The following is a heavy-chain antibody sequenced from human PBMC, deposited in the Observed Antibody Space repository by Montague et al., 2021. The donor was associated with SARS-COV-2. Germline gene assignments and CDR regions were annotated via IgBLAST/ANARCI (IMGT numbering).Heavy chain of an antibody. CDR1: GFPFSSYS. J-gene: IGHJ6*02. CDR3: ARARGIGNYYYGMDV. CDR2: ISSSSSYV. Sequence: SRSLSLSASGFPFSSYSMNWVRQAPGKGLEWVSSISSSSSYVYYTDSVKGRFTISRDNAKNSLYLQMNSLRAEDTAVYYCARARGIGNYYYGMDVWGQGTTLTVSS. D-gene: IGHD2-21*01. V-gene: IGHV3-21*01.